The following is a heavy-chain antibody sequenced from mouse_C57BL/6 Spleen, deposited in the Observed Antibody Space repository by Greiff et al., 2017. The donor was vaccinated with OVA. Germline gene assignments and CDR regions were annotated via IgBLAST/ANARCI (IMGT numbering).Heavy chain of an antibody. Sequence: VQLQESGPGLVKPSQSLSLTCSVTGYSITSGYYWNWIRQFPGNKLEWMGYISYDGSNNYNPSLKNRISITRDTSKNQFFLKLNSVTTEDTATYYCARDRYDYDRYFDVWGTGTTVTVSS. CDR2: ISYDGSN. D-gene: IGHD2-4*01. V-gene: IGHV3-6*01. CDR3: ARDRYDYDRYFDV. CDR1: GYSITSGYY. J-gene: IGHJ1*03.